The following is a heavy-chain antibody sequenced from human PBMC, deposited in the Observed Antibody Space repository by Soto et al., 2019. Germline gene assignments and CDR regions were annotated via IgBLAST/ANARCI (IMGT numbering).Heavy chain of an antibody. V-gene: IGHV4-59*01. D-gene: IGHD3-10*01. CDR3: ASGTILWFGELSHFDY. J-gene: IGHJ4*02. CDR2: IYYSGST. CDR1: GGSISSYY. Sequence: QVQLQESGPGLVKPSETLSLTCTVSGGSISSYYWSWIRQPPGKGLEWIGYIYYSGSTNYNPSLKSRVTTSVDTSKNQFSLKLSSVTAADTAVYYCASGTILWFGELSHFDYWGQGTLVTVSS.